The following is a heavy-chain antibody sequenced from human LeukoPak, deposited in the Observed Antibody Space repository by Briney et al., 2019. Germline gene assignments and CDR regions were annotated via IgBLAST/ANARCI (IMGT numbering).Heavy chain of an antibody. V-gene: IGHV4-34*01. CDR2: INQSGST. Sequence: SETLSLTCAVYGGSFSGYYWSWIRQPPGKGLEWIGEINQSGSTNYNPSLKSRVTISVDTSKNQFSLKLSSVTAADTAVYYCARGGDGSGSYYRRFDCWGQGTLVTVSS. D-gene: IGHD3-10*01. J-gene: IGHJ4*02. CDR3: ARGGDGSGSYYRRFDC. CDR1: GGSFSGYY.